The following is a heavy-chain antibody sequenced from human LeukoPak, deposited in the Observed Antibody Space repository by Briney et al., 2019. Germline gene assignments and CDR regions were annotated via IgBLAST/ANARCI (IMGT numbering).Heavy chain of an antibody. V-gene: IGHV3-48*03. J-gene: IGHJ1*01. CDR3: ARAGYSLDTGYFQH. D-gene: IGHD5-18*01. Sequence: PGGSLRLSCAASGFTFSSYEMNGVRQAPGKGREWVSYISKRGTAIYYADSVKGRFTISRDNAKSSLYLQMNSLRAEDTPVYYCARAGYSLDTGYFQHWGQGTLVTVSS. CDR2: ISKRGTAI. CDR1: GFTFSSYE.